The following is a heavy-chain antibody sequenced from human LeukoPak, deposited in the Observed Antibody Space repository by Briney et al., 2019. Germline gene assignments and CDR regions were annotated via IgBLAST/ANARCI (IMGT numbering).Heavy chain of an antibody. CDR2: ISGSGGST. V-gene: IGHV3-23*01. D-gene: IGHD5-18*01. CDR3: AKGWIQLWF. Sequence: GGSLRLSCAASGFTFSTYAMTWVRQAPGKGLEWVSGISGSGGSTYYADAVKGRFTISRDNSRNTLYLEMTSLRAGDTAVYYCAKGWIQLWFGGQGTLVTVSS. J-gene: IGHJ4*02. CDR1: GFTFSTYA.